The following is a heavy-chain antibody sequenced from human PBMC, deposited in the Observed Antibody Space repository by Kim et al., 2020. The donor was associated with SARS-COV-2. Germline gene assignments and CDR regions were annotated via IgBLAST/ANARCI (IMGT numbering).Heavy chain of an antibody. CDR2: INTNTGNP. CDR3: ARVPSIAVTYYYYGMDV. Sequence: ASVKVSCKASGYTFTSYAMNWVRQAPGQGLEWMGWINTNTGNPTYAQGFTGRFVFSLDTSVSTAYLQISSLKAEDTAVYYCARVPSIAVTYYYYGMDVWGQRTPVTVSS. J-gene: IGHJ6*02. V-gene: IGHV7-4-1*02. D-gene: IGHD6-19*01. CDR1: GYTFTSYA.